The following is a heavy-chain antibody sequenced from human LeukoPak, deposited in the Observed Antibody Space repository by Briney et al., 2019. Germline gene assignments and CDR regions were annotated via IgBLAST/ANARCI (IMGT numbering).Heavy chain of an antibody. CDR2: IYHSGST. V-gene: IGHV4-4*02. CDR1: GGSISSSNW. J-gene: IGHJ4*02. Sequence: SGTLSLTCAVSGGSISSSNWWSWVRQPPGKGLEWIGEIYHSGSTNYNPSLKSRVTISVDKSKNQFSLKLSFVTAADTAVYYCARAFSSSWSPKPLFDYWGQGTLVTVSS. D-gene: IGHD6-13*01. CDR3: ARAFSSSWSPKPLFDY.